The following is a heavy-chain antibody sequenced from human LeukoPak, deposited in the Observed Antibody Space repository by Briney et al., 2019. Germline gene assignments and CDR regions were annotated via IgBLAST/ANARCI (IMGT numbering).Heavy chain of an antibody. J-gene: IGHJ5*02. CDR2: IYHSGST. CDR1: GYSNSSGYY. CDR3: ASQPGGPTP. Sequence: SETLSLTCAVSGYSNSSGYYWGWIRQPPGKGLEWIGSIYHSGSTYYNPSLKSRVTISVDTSKNQFSLKLSSVTAADTAVYYCASQPGGPTPWGQGTLVTVSS. D-gene: IGHD4-23*01. V-gene: IGHV4-38-2*01.